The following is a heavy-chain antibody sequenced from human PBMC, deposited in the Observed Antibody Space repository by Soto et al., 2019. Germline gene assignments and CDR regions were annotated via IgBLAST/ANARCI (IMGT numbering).Heavy chain of an antibody. D-gene: IGHD6-13*01. V-gene: IGHV3-64*01. J-gene: IGHJ6*03. CDR1: GFTFSNYE. Sequence: EAQLVESGGGLVQPGGSLRLSCAASGFTFSNYEMHWVRQAPGKGLEYVSGISNNGAHTDYAKSVKGRFTISRDNSENTLYLQMGSLRAEDMALYYCARGGYGSRWPDVYMDVWGKGTTVTVCS. CDR3: ARGGYGSRWPDVYMDV. CDR2: ISNNGAHT.